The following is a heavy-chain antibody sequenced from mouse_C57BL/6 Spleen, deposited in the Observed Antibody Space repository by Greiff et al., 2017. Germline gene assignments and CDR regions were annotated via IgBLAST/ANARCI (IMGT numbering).Heavy chain of an antibody. V-gene: IGHV1-50*01. CDR3: DYGGAGEGALDD. D-gene: IGHD1-1*02. J-gene: IGHJ2*01. CDR2: IDPSDSYT. Sequence: QVQLQQPGAELVKPGASVKLSCKASGYTFTSYWMQWVKQRPGQGLEWIGEIDPSDSYTNYNQKFKGKATLTVDNSSSTAYMPLSSLTSEDSADYSCDYGGAGEGALDDWGQGTTVTVSS. CDR1: GYTFTSYW.